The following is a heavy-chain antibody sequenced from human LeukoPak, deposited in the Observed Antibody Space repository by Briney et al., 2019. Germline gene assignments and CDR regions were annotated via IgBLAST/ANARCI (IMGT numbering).Heavy chain of an antibody. CDR2: IYYSGST. CDR1: GGSISSSSYY. CDR3: ASGVEQLVTKDYYGMDV. D-gene: IGHD6-13*01. Sequence: SETLSLTCTVSGGSISSSSYYWGWIRQPPGKGLEWIGSIYYSGSTYYNPSLKSRVTISVDTSKNQFSLKLSSVTAADTAVYYCASGVEQLVTKDYYGMDVWGQGTTVTISS. J-gene: IGHJ6*02. V-gene: IGHV4-39*01.